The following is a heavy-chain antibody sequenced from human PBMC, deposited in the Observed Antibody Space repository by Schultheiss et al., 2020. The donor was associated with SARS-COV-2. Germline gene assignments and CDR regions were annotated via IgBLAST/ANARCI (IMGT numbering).Heavy chain of an antibody. CDR3: AKGLDYYDSSGMGY. Sequence: GESLKISCAASGFNFRIYSLTWVRQAPGKGLEWVSYISGGSETIHYADSVKGRFTISRDNDKSSLYLQMNSLRAEDTAVYYCAKGLDYYDSSGMGYWGQGTLVTVSS. D-gene: IGHD3-22*01. CDR1: GFNFRIYS. V-gene: IGHV3-48*01. CDR2: ISGGSETI. J-gene: IGHJ4*02.